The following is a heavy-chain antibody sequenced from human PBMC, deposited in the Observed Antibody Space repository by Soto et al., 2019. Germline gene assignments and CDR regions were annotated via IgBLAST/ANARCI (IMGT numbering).Heavy chain of an antibody. J-gene: IGHJ4*02. V-gene: IGHV3-23*01. D-gene: IGHD2-2*01. Sequence: PGGSQILSCRASGFTFSRYIMSWVRQDTGKGLEWVSTINSNGGSTYYADSVKGRFTVSRDNSRNSLYLQMNSLRAEDTAVYYCARVPDLTYCSRTSCLYYFDYWGQGGLVTVSS. CDR1: GFTFSRYI. CDR2: INSNGGST. CDR3: ARVPDLTYCSRTSCLYYFDY.